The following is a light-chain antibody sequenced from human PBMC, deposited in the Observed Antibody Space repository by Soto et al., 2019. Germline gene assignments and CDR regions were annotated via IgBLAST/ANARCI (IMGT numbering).Light chain of an antibody. CDR3: QHYGSLPRT. Sequence: EIVLTQSPGTLSLSPGERATLSCRAGQSVTTTYLAWYQQKPGQAPRLLIYNIDSRAAGIPDRFSGSGSGTDFTLSINRLEPEDFAVYYCQHYGSLPRTFGQGTKVDIK. CDR2: NID. J-gene: IGKJ2*02. CDR1: QSVTTTY. V-gene: IGKV3-20*01.